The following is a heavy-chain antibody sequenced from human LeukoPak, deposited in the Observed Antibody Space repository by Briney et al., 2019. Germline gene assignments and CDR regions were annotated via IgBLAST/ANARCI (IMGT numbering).Heavy chain of an antibody. Sequence: SVKVSCKASGGTFSSYAISWVRQAPGQGLEWMGRIIPIFGTANYAQKFQGRVTITTDESTSTDYMELSSLRSEDTAVYYCARDRASTAMAYFDYWGQGTLVTVSS. D-gene: IGHD5-18*01. J-gene: IGHJ4*02. V-gene: IGHV1-69*05. CDR2: IIPIFGTA. CDR1: GGTFSSYA. CDR3: ARDRASTAMAYFDY.